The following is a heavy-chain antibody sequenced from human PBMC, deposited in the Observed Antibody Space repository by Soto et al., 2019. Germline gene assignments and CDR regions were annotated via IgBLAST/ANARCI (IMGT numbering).Heavy chain of an antibody. D-gene: IGHD3-22*01. CDR2: ISYDGSNI. Sequence: QVQLVESGGGVVQPGRSLRLSCAASGFTFSSYGMHWVRQAPGKGLEWVAVISYDGSNIYYADSVKGRFTISKDNSKNTLYLQMNSLRGEDSAVYYCAKDGDSCGYYYYWGQGTLVTVFS. V-gene: IGHV3-30*18. CDR1: GFTFSSYG. J-gene: IGHJ4*02. CDR3: AKDGDSCGYYYY.